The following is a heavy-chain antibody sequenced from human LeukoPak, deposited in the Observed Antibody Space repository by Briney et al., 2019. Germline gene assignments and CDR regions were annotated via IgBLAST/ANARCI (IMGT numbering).Heavy chain of an antibody. CDR2: IYYSGST. Sequence: PSETLSLICTVSGGSISSGDYYWSWIRQPPGKGLEWIGYIYYSGSTYYNPSLKSRVTISVDTSKNQFSLKLSSVTAADTAVYYCAVGAFAGVLDYWGQGTLVTVSS. V-gene: IGHV4-30-4*01. CDR3: AVGAFAGVLDY. CDR1: GGSISSGDYY. D-gene: IGHD3-10*01. J-gene: IGHJ4*02.